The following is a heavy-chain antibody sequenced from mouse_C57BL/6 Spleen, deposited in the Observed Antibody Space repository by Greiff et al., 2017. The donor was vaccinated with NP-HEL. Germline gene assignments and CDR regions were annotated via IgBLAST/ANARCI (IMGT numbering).Heavy chain of an antibody. J-gene: IGHJ2*01. V-gene: IGHV14-4*01. D-gene: IGHD2-1*01. CDR1: GFNIKDDY. CDR2: IDPENGDT. CDR3: SYGNYVRNY. Sequence: VQLQQSGAELVRPGASVKLSCTASGFNIKDDYMHWVKQRPEQGLEWIGRIDPENGDTEYASKFQGKATITADTSSNTAYLQLSSLTSEDTAVYYCSYGNYVRNYWGQGTTLTVSS.